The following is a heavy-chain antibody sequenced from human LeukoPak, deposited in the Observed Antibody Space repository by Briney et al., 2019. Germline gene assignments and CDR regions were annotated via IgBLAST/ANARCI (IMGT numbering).Heavy chain of an antibody. CDR3: ARVGGTAMGAFDI. CDR2: INPSGGST. Sequence: ASVTVSFKASGYTFTSYYMHWVRQAPGPGLEWMGIINPSGGSTSYAQKFQGRVTMTRDTSTSTVYMELSSLRSEDTAVYYCARVGGTAMGAFDIWGQGTMVTVSS. J-gene: IGHJ3*02. D-gene: IGHD5-18*01. V-gene: IGHV1-46*01. CDR1: GYTFTSYY.